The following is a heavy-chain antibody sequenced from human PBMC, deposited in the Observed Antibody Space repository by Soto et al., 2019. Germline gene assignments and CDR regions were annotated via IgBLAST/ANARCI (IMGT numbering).Heavy chain of an antibody. D-gene: IGHD6-19*01. V-gene: IGHV3-33*01. Sequence: QVQLVESGGGVVQPGRSLRLSCAASGFTFSSYGMHWVRQAPGKGLEWVAVIWYDGSNKYYADSVKGRFTISRDNSKNTLYLQMNSLRAKDTAVYYCARARVAGDAFDIWGQGTMVTVSS. CDR2: IWYDGSNK. CDR3: ARARVAGDAFDI. CDR1: GFTFSSYG. J-gene: IGHJ3*02.